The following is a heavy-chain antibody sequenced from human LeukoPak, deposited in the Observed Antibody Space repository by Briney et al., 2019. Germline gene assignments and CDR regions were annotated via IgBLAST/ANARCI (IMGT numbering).Heavy chain of an antibody. Sequence: PGGSLRLSCAASGFTFSSYCMHWVRQAPGKGREWVAVISYDGSNKYYADSVKGRFTISRDNSKNTLYLQMNSLRAEDTAVYYCAKDRIDRAVAGTFDYWGQGTLVTVSS. CDR3: AKDRIDRAVAGTFDY. J-gene: IGHJ4*02. D-gene: IGHD6-19*01. V-gene: IGHV3-30*18. CDR1: GFTFSSYC. CDR2: ISYDGSNK.